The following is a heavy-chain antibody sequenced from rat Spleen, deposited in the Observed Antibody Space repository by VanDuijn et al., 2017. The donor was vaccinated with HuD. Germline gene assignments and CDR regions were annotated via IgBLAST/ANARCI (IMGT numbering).Heavy chain of an antibody. D-gene: IGHD1-11*01. Sequence: EVQLVESGGGLVQPGRSMKLSCAASGFTFSNYDMAWVRQAPTKGLEWVASISYDGSSTYYRDSVKGRFTISRDNAKSTLYLQMDSLRSEDTATYYCTTERGYCWGQGVMVTVSS. CDR3: TTERGYC. J-gene: IGHJ2*01. CDR2: ISYDGSST. V-gene: IGHV5-20*01. CDR1: GFTFSNYD.